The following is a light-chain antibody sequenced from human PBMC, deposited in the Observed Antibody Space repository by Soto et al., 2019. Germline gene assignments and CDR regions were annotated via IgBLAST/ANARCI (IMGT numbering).Light chain of an antibody. V-gene: IGKV3-20*01. CDR2: SAS. CDR1: QLIGSA. Sequence: EVVLTHSPATLSVSPGDRATLSCRASQLIGSAVAWYHQRSGQAPSLLISSASTAATGTPTRFSGSGSGTDFTLTICRLEPEDFAVYYCHQYGSSPLTCGEGTKVDIK. J-gene: IGKJ4*01. CDR3: HQYGSSPLT.